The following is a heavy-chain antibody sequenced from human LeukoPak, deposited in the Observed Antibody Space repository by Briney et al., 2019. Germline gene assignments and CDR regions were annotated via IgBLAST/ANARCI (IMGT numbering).Heavy chain of an antibody. J-gene: IGHJ6*02. Sequence: GESLKISCKGSGYSFTSYWIGWVRQMPGKGLEWMGIIYPGDSDTRYSPSFQGQVTISADKSISTAYLQWNSLKASDTAMYYCARQRPFSPSIFWGEPERAENGMDVWGQGTTVTVSS. CDR3: ARQRPFSPSIFWGEPERAENGMDV. CDR1: GYSFTSYW. CDR2: IYPGDSDT. V-gene: IGHV5-51*01. D-gene: IGHD3-16*01.